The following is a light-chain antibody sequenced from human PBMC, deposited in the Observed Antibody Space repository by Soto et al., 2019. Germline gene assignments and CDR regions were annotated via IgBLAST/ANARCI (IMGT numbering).Light chain of an antibody. V-gene: IGKV3D-7*01. CDR2: GAS. Sequence: EIVMTQSPATLSLSPGERATLSCRASQRASQSVSSSFLSWYQQKPGQAPRLLIYGASTRATGIPARFSGSGSGKDFTLTIGSLQPEDFAVYYCQQDYNLPQKEFGKGTKVDI. CDR3: QQDYNLPQKE. CDR1: QSVSSSF. J-gene: IGKJ1*01.